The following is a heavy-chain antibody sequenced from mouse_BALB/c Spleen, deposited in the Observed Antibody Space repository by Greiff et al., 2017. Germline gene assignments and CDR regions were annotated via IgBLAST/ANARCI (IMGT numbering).Heavy chain of an antibody. V-gene: IGHV1S81*02. CDR3: TRWTTATWGYYFDY. D-gene: IGHD1-2*01. Sequence: QVQLKQPGAELVKPGASVKLSCKASGYTFTSYYMYWVKQRPGQGLEWIGGINPSNGGTNFNEKFKSKATLTVDKSSSTAYMQLSSLTSEDSAVYYCTRWTTATWGYYFDYWGQGTTLTVSS. CDR1: GYTFTSYY. J-gene: IGHJ2*01. CDR2: INPSNGGT.